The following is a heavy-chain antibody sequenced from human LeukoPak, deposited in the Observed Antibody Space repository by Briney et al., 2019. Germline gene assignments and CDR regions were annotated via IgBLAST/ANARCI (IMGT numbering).Heavy chain of an antibody. J-gene: IGHJ4*02. CDR2: INPNSGGT. D-gene: IGHD6-13*01. V-gene: IGHV1-2*02. Sequence: GASVKVSCKASGYTFTGYYIHWVRQAPGQGLEWMGWINPNSGGTNYAQRFQGRVTMTRDTSINTAYMELSRLRSDDTAVYYCAKGEQQLVPNDSWGQGTLVTVSS. CDR3: AKGEQQLVPNDS. CDR1: GYTFTGYY.